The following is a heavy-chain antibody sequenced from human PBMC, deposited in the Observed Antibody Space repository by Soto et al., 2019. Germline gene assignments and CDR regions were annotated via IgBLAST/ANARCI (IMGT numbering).Heavy chain of an antibody. CDR1: GGSISSGGYY. D-gene: IGHD3-22*01. CDR3: ARVTYDSSGYYRRYWGMDV. Sequence: TLSLTCTVSGGSISSGGYYWSWIRQHPGKGLEWIGYIYYSGSTYYNPSLKSRVTISVDTSKNQFSLKLSSVTAADTAVYYCARVTYDSSGYYRRYWGMDVWGQGTTVTVSS. J-gene: IGHJ6*02. CDR2: IYYSGST. V-gene: IGHV4-31*03.